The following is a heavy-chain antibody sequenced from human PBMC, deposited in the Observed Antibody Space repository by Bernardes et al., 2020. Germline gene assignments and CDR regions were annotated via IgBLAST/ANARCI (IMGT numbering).Heavy chain of an antibody. CDR3: AIGSYYPDY. CDR2: NNPNSGGT. CDR1: GYTFTGYY. J-gene: IGHJ4*02. Sequence: ASVKVSCKASGYTFTGYYMHWVRQAPGQGREWMGWNNPNSGGTNYAQKFQGWVTMTRDTSISTAYMELSRLRSDDTSVYYCAIGSYYPDYWGQGTLVTVSS. V-gene: IGHV1-2*04. D-gene: IGHD1-26*01.